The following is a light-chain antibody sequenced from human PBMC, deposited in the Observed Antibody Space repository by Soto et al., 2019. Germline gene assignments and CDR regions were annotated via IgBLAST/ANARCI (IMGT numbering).Light chain of an antibody. CDR2: DAS. Sequence: DIQMTQSPSTLSASVGDRVTITCRASQSITNCLAWYQQKPGKAPKLLIFDASSLRSGVPSRFSGSGSGTEFTLTFSSLQPEDFATYYCQQHNPYSPYTFGQGTKLEIK. CDR1: QSITNC. V-gene: IGKV1-5*03. J-gene: IGKJ2*01. CDR3: QQHNPYSPYT.